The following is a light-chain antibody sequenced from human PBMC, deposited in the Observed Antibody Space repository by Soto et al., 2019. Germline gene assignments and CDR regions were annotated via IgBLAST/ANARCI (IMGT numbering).Light chain of an antibody. CDR3: QQGGS. CDR2: DTF. Sequence: EIVLTQSPATLSLSPGEGATLSCRASQTVRTSLAWYQQKPGQAPRLLIYDTFNSATGIPARFSGSGSGADFTLTISSLEPEDFAVYYCQQGGSFGGGTKVEIK. V-gene: IGKV3-11*01. J-gene: IGKJ4*01. CDR1: QTVRTS.